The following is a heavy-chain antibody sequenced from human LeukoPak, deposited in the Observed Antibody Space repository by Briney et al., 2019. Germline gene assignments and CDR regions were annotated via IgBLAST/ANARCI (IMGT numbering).Heavy chain of an antibody. CDR1: GGSFSGYY. V-gene: IGHV4-34*01. D-gene: IGHD3-3*01. CDR2: INHSGST. CDR3: ASLQVDYDFWSGYKRYYYYYYMDV. J-gene: IGHJ6*03. Sequence: SETLSLTCAVYGGSFSGYYWSWIRQPPGKGLEWIGEINHSGSTNYNPSLKSRVTISVDTSKNQFSLKLSSVTAADTAVYYCASLQVDYDFWSGYKRYYYYYYMDVWGKGTTVTVSS.